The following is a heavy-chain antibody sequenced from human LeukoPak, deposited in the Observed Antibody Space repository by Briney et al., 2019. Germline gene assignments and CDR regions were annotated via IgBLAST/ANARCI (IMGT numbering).Heavy chain of an antibody. J-gene: IGHJ1*01. CDR2: INPNSGGT. D-gene: IGHD6-19*01. Sequence: VASVKVSCKASGYTFTGYYMHWVRQAPGQGLEWMGWINPNSGGTNYAQKFQGRVTMTRDTSISTAYMELSRLRSDDTAVYYCARVRWLVPGYFQHWGQGTLVTVSS. CDR3: ARVRWLVPGYFQH. V-gene: IGHV1-2*02. CDR1: GYTFTGYY.